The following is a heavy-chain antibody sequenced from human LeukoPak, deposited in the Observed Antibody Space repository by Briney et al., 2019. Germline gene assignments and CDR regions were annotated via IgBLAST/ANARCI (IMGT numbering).Heavy chain of an antibody. V-gene: IGHV3-74*01. CDR3: ASSAGALIDC. D-gene: IGHD6-19*01. J-gene: IGHJ4*02. CDR1: GFTFSYYW. CDR2: INSDGSSA. Sequence: GGSLRLSCAASGFTFSYYWMHWVRQAPGKGLVWVARINSDGSSASYADSVKGRFTISRDNAKNTLYLQMNSLRAEDTAVYYCASSAGALIDCWGQGTLVIVSS.